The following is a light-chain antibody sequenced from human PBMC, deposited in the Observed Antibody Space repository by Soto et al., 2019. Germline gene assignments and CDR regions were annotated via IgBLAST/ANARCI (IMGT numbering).Light chain of an antibody. Sequence: QSVLTQPPSVSAAPGQKVTISCSGSRSNIGNNYVSWYQQIPGTAPKLLIYDNDKRPSGIPDRFSGSTSGTSGTLGITGLQTGDEADYYCGTWDSSLRAVVFGGGTKVTVL. J-gene: IGLJ2*01. V-gene: IGLV1-51*01. CDR1: RSNIGNNY. CDR3: GTWDSSLRAVV. CDR2: DND.